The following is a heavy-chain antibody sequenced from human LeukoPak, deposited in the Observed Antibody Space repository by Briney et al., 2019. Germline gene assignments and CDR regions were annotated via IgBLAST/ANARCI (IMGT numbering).Heavy chain of an antibody. CDR2: IIPIFGTA. CDR1: GGTFSSYA. D-gene: IGHD3-10*01. Sequence: GASVKVSCKASGGTFSSYAISWVRQAPGQGLEWMGGIIPIFGTANYAQKFQGRVTITADESTSTAYMELSSLRSEDTAIYYCAKVFARGGEITGSYYYYWGQGTLVTVFS. J-gene: IGHJ4*02. CDR3: AKVFARGGEITGSYYYY. V-gene: IGHV1-69*13.